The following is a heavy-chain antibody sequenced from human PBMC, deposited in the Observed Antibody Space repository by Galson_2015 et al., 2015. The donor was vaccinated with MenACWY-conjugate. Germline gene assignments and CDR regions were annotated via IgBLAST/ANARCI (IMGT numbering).Heavy chain of an antibody. V-gene: IGHV3-7*01. CDR2: MKQDGGEK. J-gene: IGHJ3*02. Sequence: SLRLSCAASGFTFSTYWMIWVRQAPGKGLEWVANMKQDGGEKYYVDSVKGRFTISRDNAKNSLHLQMNSLRAEDTAVYYCVRDVFRSSSSWYDPDAFDNWGQGTMVTVSS. CDR3: VRDVFRSSSSWYDPDAFDN. D-gene: IGHD6-13*01. CDR1: GFTFSTYW.